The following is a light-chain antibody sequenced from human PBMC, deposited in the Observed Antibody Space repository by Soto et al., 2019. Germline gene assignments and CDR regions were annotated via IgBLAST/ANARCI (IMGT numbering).Light chain of an antibody. CDR2: KTD. V-gene: IGLV1-47*01. CDR1: NSNIGGRNY. Sequence: QSALTQPPSASGTPGQRVTISCSGSNSNIGGRNYVFWYRQLPGTAPKLLIYKTDQRPSGVPDRFSASKSGTSASLAISGLRSEDEADYYCAYWDDSLRGVLFGGGTQRTVL. J-gene: IGLJ2*01. CDR3: AYWDDSLRGVL.